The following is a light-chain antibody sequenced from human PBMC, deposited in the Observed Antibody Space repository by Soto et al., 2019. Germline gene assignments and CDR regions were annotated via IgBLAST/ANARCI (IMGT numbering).Light chain of an antibody. CDR2: DAS. V-gene: IGKV3-11*01. J-gene: IGKJ3*01. Sequence: EIVLTQSPATLSLSPGERATLSCRASQSVSSYLAWYQQKPGQAPRLLIYDASNRAPSIPARFSGSGSGTDFTLTISSLAPEDFAFYYYQQRSNSPFTFGPGTKVDIK. CDR1: QSVSSY. CDR3: QQRSNSPFT.